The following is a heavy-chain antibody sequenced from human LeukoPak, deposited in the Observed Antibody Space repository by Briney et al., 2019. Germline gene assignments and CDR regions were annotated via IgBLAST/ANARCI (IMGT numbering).Heavy chain of an antibody. CDR1: GYTFTVYY. CDR3: ARDPVSGYSSGWLDY. V-gene: IGHV1-2*02. Sequence: ASVKVSCKASGYTFTVYYMHWVRQAPGQGLEWMGWINPNSGGTNYAQKFQGRVTMTRDTSISTAYMELSRLRSDDTAVYYCARDPVSGYSSGWLDYWGQGTLVTVSS. D-gene: IGHD6-19*01. CDR2: INPNSGGT. J-gene: IGHJ4*02.